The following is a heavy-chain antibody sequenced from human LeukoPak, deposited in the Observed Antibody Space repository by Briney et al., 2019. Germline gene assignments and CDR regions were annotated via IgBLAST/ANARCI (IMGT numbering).Heavy chain of an antibody. J-gene: IGHJ4*02. Sequence: WASVKVSCKASGYTFTSYDINWVRQATGQGLEWMGWMNPNSGNTGYAQKFQGRVTMTRNTSISTAYMELRSLRSDDTAVYYCARDTAMDTSSDYWGQGTLVTVSS. V-gene: IGHV1-8*01. CDR1: GYTFTSYD. D-gene: IGHD5-18*01. CDR2: MNPNSGNT. CDR3: ARDTAMDTSSDY.